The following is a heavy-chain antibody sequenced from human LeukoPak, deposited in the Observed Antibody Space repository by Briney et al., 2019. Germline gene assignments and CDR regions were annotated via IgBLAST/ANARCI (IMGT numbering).Heavy chain of an antibody. CDR3: AKSVYHSGNY. CDR2: ISGGTT. CDR1: GFTISTYG. D-gene: IGHD3-10*01. V-gene: IGHV3-23*01. J-gene: IGHJ4*02. Sequence: PGGSLRLSCAASGFTISTYGMSWVRQAPGKGLEWVSSISGGTTYYADSVKGRFTISRDNSKNTVSLQMNSLRAEDAAVYYCAKSVYHSGNYRGQGTLVTVSS.